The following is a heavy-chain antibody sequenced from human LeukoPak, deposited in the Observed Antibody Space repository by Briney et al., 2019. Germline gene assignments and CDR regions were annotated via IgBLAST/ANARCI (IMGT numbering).Heavy chain of an antibody. J-gene: IGHJ4*02. D-gene: IGHD5-12*01. CDR2: INPSGGST. CDR1: GYTFTSYY. CDR3: LRSTDIVAPFDY. Sequence: APVKVSCKASGYTFTSYYMHWVRQAPGQGLEWMGIINPSGGSTSYAQKFQGRVTMTRDTSTSTVYMELSSLRSEDTAVYYCLRSTDIVAPFDYWGQGTLVTVSS. V-gene: IGHV1-46*01.